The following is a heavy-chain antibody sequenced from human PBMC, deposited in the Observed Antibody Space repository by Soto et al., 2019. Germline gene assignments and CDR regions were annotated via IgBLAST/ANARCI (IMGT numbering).Heavy chain of an antibody. D-gene: IGHD2-2*01. CDR3: ARLIRVGTQRNNIVVVPAAKLQNYYYYYMDV. CDR2: IYPGDSDT. CDR1: GYSFTSYW. Sequence: PGESLKISCKGSGYSFTSYWIGWVRQMPGKGLEWMGIIYPGDSDTRYSPSFQGQVTISADKSISTAYLQWSSLKASDTAMYYCARLIRVGTQRNNIVVVPAAKLQNYYYYYMDVWGKGTTVTVSS. V-gene: IGHV5-51*01. J-gene: IGHJ6*03.